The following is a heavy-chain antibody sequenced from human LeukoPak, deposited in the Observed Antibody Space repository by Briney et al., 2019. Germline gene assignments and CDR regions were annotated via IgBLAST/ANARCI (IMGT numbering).Heavy chain of an antibody. J-gene: IGHJ5*02. CDR2: IYYSGST. V-gene: IGHV4-59*01. CDR3: ARGTHIVVVPAAILFDP. CDR1: GGSISSYY. D-gene: IGHD2-2*01. Sequence: SETLSLTCTLSGGSISSYYWSWIRQPPGKGLEWIGYIYYSGSTNYNPSLKSRVTISVDTSKNQFSLKLSSVTAADTAVYYCARGTHIVVVPAAILFDPWGQRTLVTVSS.